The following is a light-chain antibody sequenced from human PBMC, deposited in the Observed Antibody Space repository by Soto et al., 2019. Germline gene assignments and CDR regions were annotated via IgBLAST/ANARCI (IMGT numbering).Light chain of an antibody. CDR3: QQYGRSPT. CDR2: GTS. CDR1: QSVSSNS. J-gene: IGKJ5*01. V-gene: IGKV3-20*01. Sequence: EIVLTQSPGTLSLSPGERASLSCRASQSVSSNSLAWYQQKPGQAPRLLIYGTSSRATGIPDRFTGSESGTDFTLTISRLEPEDFAVYYCQQYGRSPTFGQGTRLEIK.